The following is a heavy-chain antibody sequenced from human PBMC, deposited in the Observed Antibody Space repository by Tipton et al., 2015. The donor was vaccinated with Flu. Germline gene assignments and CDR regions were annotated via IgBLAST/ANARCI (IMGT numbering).Heavy chain of an antibody. CDR2: IYHTGGT. Sequence: TLSLTCTVSGGSISSSRYYWGWIRQPPGKGLEWIGSIYHTGGTYYNPSLKSRVTISVDSSENQLSLNLTSVTAADTAVYYCARSIRGSDWFDPWGQGTLVTVSS. CDR1: GGSISSSRYY. D-gene: IGHD3-10*01. J-gene: IGHJ5*02. V-gene: IGHV4-39*07. CDR3: ARSIRGSDWFDP.